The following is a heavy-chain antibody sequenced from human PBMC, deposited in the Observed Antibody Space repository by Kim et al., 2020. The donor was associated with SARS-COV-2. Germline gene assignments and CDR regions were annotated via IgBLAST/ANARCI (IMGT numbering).Heavy chain of an antibody. CDR1: GFTFSDHY. J-gene: IGHJ6*02. V-gene: IGHV3-72*01. CDR3: ARGIVVVTATPNYYYYYGMDV. Sequence: GGSLRLSCAASGFTFSDHYMDWVRQAPGKGLEWVGRTRNKANSYTTEYAASVKGRFTISRDDSKNSLYLQMNSLKTEDTAVYYCARGIVVVTATPNYYYYYGMDVWGQGTTVTVSS. D-gene: IGHD2-21*02. CDR2: TRNKANSYTT.